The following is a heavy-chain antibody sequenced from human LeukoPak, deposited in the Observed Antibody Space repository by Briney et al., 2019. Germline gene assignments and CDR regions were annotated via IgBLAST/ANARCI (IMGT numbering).Heavy chain of an antibody. CDR2: IYTSGST. Sequence: SETLSLTCTVSGGSISSYYWSWIRQPAGKGLEWIGRIYTSGSTNYNPSLKSRVTISVDTSKNQFSLKLSSVTAADTAVYYCAREGRYCSSTSCYWGTGLYNWFDPWGQGTLVTVSS. CDR3: AREGRYCSSTSCYWGTGLYNWFDP. V-gene: IGHV4-4*07. CDR1: GGSISSYY. J-gene: IGHJ5*02. D-gene: IGHD2-2*01.